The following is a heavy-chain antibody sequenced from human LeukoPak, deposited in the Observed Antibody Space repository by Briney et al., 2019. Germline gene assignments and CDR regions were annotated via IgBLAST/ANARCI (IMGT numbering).Heavy chain of an antibody. CDR1: GFSFTKYW. Sequence: GGSLRLSCAASGFSFTKYWMTWVRQAPGKGLEWVANIKHDGSERHYVNSVKGRFSISRDNAENSLYLQMNSLRVEDTAVYYCARDRYTSIWGQGTLVTVSS. D-gene: IGHD6-13*01. CDR3: ARDRYTSI. V-gene: IGHV3-7*01. CDR2: IKHDGSER. J-gene: IGHJ4*02.